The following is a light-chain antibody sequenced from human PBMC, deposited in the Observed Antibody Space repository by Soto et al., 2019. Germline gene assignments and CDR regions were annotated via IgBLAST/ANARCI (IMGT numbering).Light chain of an antibody. J-gene: IGLJ2*01. CDR2: EVS. Sequence: QSALTQPASASGSPGQSITISCTGTSSDVGAYNYVSWYQQHPGKAPKLILYEVSDRPSGVSNRFSGSKSGNTASLTISELQAEDEADYYCSSYTSRSTPVFGGGTKLTVL. V-gene: IGLV2-14*01. CDR3: SSYTSRSTPV. CDR1: SSDVGAYNY.